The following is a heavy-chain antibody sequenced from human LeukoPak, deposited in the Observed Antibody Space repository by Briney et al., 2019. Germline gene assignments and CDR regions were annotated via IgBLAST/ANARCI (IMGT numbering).Heavy chain of an antibody. CDR1: GFIFSNYW. V-gene: IGHV3-7*01. J-gene: IGHJ4*02. Sequence: GGSLRLSCAGPGFIFSNYWLSWVRQAPGKGLEWVANINQDGSQIYYVDSVKGRFTISRDNAKNSLCLQMNSLRAEDTAVYYCVRRGSVWGDHWGQGTLVSVSS. CDR3: VRRGSVWGDH. CDR2: INQDGSQI. D-gene: IGHD7-27*01.